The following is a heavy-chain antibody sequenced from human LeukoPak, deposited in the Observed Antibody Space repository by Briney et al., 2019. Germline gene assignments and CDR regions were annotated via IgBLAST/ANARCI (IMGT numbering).Heavy chain of an antibody. J-gene: IGHJ4*02. Sequence: GGSLRLSCAVSGLTFSRYAMSWVRQAPGKGLEWVSAISESGSGTYYADSVKGRFTISRDNSKDTLSLQMNSLRAEDTAVYYCAKEGLQYRFDYWGQGTLVTVSS. CDR3: AKEGLQYRFDY. CDR2: ISESGSGT. V-gene: IGHV3-23*01. D-gene: IGHD4-4*01. CDR1: GLTFSRYA.